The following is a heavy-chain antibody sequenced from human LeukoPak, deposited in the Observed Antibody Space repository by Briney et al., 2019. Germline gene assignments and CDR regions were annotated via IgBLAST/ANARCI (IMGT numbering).Heavy chain of an antibody. D-gene: IGHD5-24*01. CDR1: GYTXTDYY. CDR2: LNANSGDT. Sequence: GASVKVSCKASGYTXTDYYMHWVRQAPGQGLEWMGWLNANSGDTNYAQKFQGRVSMTRDTSISTAYMDLSDLRSDDTAVYYCARGRNIEMTTMSGGSDYWGQGTLVTVSS. CDR3: ARGRNIEMTTMSGGSDY. V-gene: IGHV1-2*02. J-gene: IGHJ4*02.